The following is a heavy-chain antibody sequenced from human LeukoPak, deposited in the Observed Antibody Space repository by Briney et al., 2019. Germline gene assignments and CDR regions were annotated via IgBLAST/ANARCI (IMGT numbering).Heavy chain of an antibody. V-gene: IGHV1-69*05. CDR3: ANYYDFWRGSPPNYYMVV. CDR1: GGTFSSYA. D-gene: IGHD3-3*01. Sequence: SVKVSRKASGGTFSSYAISWVRQAPGQGLEWMGGIIPIFGTANYAQQFQGRVTITTDESTSTAYMELSSLRSEDTAVYYCANYYDFWRGSPPNYYMVVWGKGTTVTVSS. CDR2: IIPIFGTA. J-gene: IGHJ6*03.